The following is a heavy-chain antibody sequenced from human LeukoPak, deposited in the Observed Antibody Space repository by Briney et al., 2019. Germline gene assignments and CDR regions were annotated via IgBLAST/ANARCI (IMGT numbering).Heavy chain of an antibody. CDR2: IKQDGSEK. Sequence: GGSLRLSCAASGFTFSSYWMSWVRQAPGKELEWVANIKQDGSEKYYVDSVKGRFTLSRDNARNSLYLQMNSLRAEDTAVYYCARGHWGLDSWGQGTLVSVSS. D-gene: IGHD7-27*01. V-gene: IGHV3-7*01. J-gene: IGHJ4*02. CDR1: GFTFSSYW. CDR3: ARGHWGLDS.